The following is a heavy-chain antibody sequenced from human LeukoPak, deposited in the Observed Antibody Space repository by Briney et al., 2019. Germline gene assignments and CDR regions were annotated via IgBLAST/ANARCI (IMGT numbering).Heavy chain of an antibody. CDR2: IRYDGSDK. D-gene: IGHD2-21*02. V-gene: IGHV3-30*02. CDR1: GFTFSNYD. Sequence: GGSLRLSCAASGFTFSNYDMHWVRQAPGKGLEWVAFIRYDGSDKYYADSVKSRFTISRDNSKNTLYVQMNSLRNEDTAVYYCAKGDTSWGQGTLVTVSS. CDR3: AKGDTS. J-gene: IGHJ5*02.